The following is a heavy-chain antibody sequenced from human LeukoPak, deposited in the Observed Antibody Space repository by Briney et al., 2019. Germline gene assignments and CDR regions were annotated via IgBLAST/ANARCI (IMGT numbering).Heavy chain of an antibody. J-gene: IGHJ1*01. CDR1: GDSITNYY. D-gene: IGHD3-22*01. CDR2: LHYSGST. Sequence: SETLSLTCAVSGDSITNYYWTWIRQPPGKGLEWIGYLHYSGSTNYNPSFTKRATISVATSHAQSSLKLSSVTAADTAVYYCASGTYYDSSVYYRRGAEYFQHWGQGTLVTVSS. V-gene: IGHV4-59*01. CDR3: ASGTYYDSSVYYRRGAEYFQH.